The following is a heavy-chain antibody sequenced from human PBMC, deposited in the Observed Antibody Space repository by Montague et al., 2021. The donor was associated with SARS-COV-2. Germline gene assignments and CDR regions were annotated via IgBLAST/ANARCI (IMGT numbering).Heavy chain of an antibody. CDR2: RRNKIGSFAT. D-gene: IGHD4-23*01. Sequence: SLRPSCAASGFVFDDLYMGWVRQAPGKGLEWVGLRRNKIGSFATDYAASVRGRFTISRDESKSILYLQMNSLKNEDTAVYFCVRERWYRFDAWGQGTLVTVSS. V-gene: IGHV3-72*01. J-gene: IGHJ5*02. CDR3: VRERWYRFDA. CDR1: GFVFDDLY.